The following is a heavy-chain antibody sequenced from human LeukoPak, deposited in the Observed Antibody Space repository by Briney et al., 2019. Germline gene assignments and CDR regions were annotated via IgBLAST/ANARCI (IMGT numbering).Heavy chain of an antibody. Sequence: PGGSLRLSCAASGFTFSSYSMNWVRQAPGKGLEWVSYISSSSSTIYYADSVKGRFTISRDNSKNTLYLQMNSPRAEDTAVYYCAKRTDDYENWGQGALVTVSS. D-gene: IGHD4-17*01. CDR3: AKRTDDYEN. CDR1: GFTFSSYS. J-gene: IGHJ4*02. CDR2: ISSSSSTI. V-gene: IGHV3-48*01.